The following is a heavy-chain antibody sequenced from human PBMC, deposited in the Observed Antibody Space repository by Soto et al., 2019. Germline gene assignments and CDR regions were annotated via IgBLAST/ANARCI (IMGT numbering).Heavy chain of an antibody. CDR1: GFMLGDYR. D-gene: IGHD3-3*01. Sequence: EAQLVESGGGLVQPGGSLRLSCEASGFMLGDYRMSWVRQAPGKGLEWVANRNDDGSERNYVDSVKGRFTISRDTPNNLLFLQMNSLRDEDTAVYYCAREFYGYYTYGPGDYWGQGTLVAVSS. CDR2: RNDDGSER. V-gene: IGHV3-7*01. CDR3: AREFYGYYTYGPGDY. J-gene: IGHJ4*02.